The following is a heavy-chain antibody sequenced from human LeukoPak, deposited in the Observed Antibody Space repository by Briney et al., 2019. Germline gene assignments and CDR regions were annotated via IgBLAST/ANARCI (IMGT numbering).Heavy chain of an antibody. CDR3: AKERGSSGWYRGPFDY. Sequence: QPGGYLRLSCAASGFTFDDYAMHWVRQAPGKGLEWVSGISWNSGSIGYADSVKGRFTISRDNAKNSLYLQMNSLRAEDTALYYCAKERGSSGWYRGPFDYWGQGTLVTVSS. CDR1: GFTFDDYA. CDR2: ISWNSGSI. J-gene: IGHJ4*02. V-gene: IGHV3-9*01. D-gene: IGHD6-19*01.